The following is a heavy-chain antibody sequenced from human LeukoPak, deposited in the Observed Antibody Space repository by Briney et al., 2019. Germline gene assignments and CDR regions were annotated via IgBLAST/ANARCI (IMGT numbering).Heavy chain of an antibody. V-gene: IGHV4-59*01. J-gene: IGHJ2*01. CDR2: IYYSGST. Sequence: SETLSLTCTVSGGSISSYYWSWIRQPPGKGLEWIGYIYYSGSTNYNPSLKSRVTISVDTSKNQFSLRLSSVTAADTAVYSCARNYYDSSSYYDDWYFDLWGRGTLVTVSS. CDR1: GGSISSYY. D-gene: IGHD3-22*01. CDR3: ARNYYDSSSYYDDWYFDL.